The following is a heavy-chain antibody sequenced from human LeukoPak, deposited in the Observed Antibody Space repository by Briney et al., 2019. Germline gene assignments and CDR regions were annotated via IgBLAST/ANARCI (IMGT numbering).Heavy chain of an antibody. Sequence: SETLSLTCAVYGGSFRGYYWSWIRQPPGKGLEWIGEINHSGSTNYNPSLKSRVTISVDTSKNQFSLKLSSVTAADTAVYYCARRGYYTSFDYRGQGTLVTVSS. CDR1: GGSFRGYY. V-gene: IGHV4-34*01. D-gene: IGHD5-18*01. CDR3: ARRGYYTSFDY. CDR2: INHSGST. J-gene: IGHJ4*02.